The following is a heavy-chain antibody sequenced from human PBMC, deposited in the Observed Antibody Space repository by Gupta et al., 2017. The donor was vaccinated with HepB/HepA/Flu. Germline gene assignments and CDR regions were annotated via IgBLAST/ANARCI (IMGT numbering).Heavy chain of an antibody. CDR3: VRGHSYGFDY. CDR1: GLSLGSFW. Sequence: EVQLVESGGGLVQRAGCVRASGAAWGLSLGSFWMHWVRQAPGKGLVWVSHINTEGSRTTYADSVKGRFTISRDNAKNTLYLQMNSLRAEDTAVYYCVRGHSYGFDYWGQRTLVTVSS. D-gene: IGHD5-18*01. J-gene: IGHJ4*02. V-gene: IGHV3-74*01. CDR2: INTEGSRT.